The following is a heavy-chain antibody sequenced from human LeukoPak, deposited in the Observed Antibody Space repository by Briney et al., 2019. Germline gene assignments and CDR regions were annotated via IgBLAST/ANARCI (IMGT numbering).Heavy chain of an antibody. CDR1: GFTFSSYS. J-gene: IGHJ4*02. D-gene: IGHD4-17*01. Sequence: GGSLRLSCAASGFTFSSYSMNWVRPAPGKGLEWVSYISSGSHTIYYADSVKGRFTISRDNAKNSLYLQMSSLRDEDTAVYYCARGITVTKTVDYWGQGTLVTVSS. V-gene: IGHV3-48*02. CDR2: ISSGSHTI. CDR3: ARGITVTKTVDY.